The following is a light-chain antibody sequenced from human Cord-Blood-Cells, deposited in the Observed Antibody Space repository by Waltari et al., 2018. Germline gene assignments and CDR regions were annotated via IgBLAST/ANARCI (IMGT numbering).Light chain of an antibody. Sequence: QSALTQPASVSGSPGQSITIPCTGTRSDVGTDNLVSWYQQHPGKAPKLMIYEGSKRPSGVSNRFSGSKSGNTASLTISGLQAEDEADYYCCSYAGSWVFGGGTKLTVL. J-gene: IGLJ3*02. V-gene: IGLV2-23*01. CDR1: RSDVGTDNL. CDR2: EGS. CDR3: CSYAGSWV.